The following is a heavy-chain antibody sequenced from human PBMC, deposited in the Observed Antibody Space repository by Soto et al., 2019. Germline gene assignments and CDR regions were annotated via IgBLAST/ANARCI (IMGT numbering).Heavy chain of an antibody. J-gene: IGHJ6*02. CDR1: GYTFTSYG. CDR3: ARDDPIAVAGTDYYYYGMDV. V-gene: IGHV1-18*01. CDR2: ISAYNGNT. D-gene: IGHD6-19*01. Sequence: QVQLVQSGAEVKKPGASVKVSCKASGYTFTSYGISWVRQAPGQGLEWMGWISAYNGNTNYAQKLQGRVTMTTDTSTSTGYMELRRLRSDDTAVYYCARDDPIAVAGTDYYYYGMDVWGQGTTVTVSS.